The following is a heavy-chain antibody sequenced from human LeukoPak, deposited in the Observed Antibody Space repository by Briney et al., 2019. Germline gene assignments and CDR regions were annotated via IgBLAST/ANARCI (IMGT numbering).Heavy chain of an antibody. V-gene: IGHV3-20*04. CDR3: AKDPMPYSSGWYPYYFDY. Sequence: PGGSLRLSCAASGFTFDDYGMSWVRQAPGKGLEWVSGINWNGGSTGYADSVKGRFTISRDNSKNTLYLQMNSLRAEDTAVYYCAKDPMPYSSGWYPYYFDYWGQGTLVTVSS. D-gene: IGHD6-19*01. CDR1: GFTFDDYG. CDR2: INWNGGST. J-gene: IGHJ4*02.